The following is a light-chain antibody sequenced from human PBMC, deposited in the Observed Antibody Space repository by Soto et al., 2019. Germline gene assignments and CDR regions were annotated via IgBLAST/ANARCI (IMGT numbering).Light chain of an antibody. CDR3: AAWDDILNGYV. J-gene: IGLJ1*01. Sequence: QSVLTQPPSVSGAPGQRVTISCTGSSSNIGAGYDVHWYRQLPGTAPKLLIYSNYDRPSGVPDRFSGSTSGTSASLVIRGLQSEDEADYYCAAWDDILNGYVFGDGTKLTVL. V-gene: IGLV1-40*01. CDR2: SNY. CDR1: SSNIGAGYD.